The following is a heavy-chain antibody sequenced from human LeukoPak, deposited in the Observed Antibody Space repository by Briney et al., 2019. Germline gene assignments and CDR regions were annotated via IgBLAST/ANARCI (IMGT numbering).Heavy chain of an antibody. CDR3: ARIYYDSSGYRLFDY. CDR1: GFTFSSYW. CDR2: IKEEGSGK. V-gene: IGHV3-7*02. D-gene: IGHD3-22*01. J-gene: IGHJ4*02. Sequence: GGSLRLSCVASGFTFSSYWMSWVRQAPGKGLVWVANIKEEGSGKYYVDSVQGRFTISRDNAKNSLYLQMNSLRAEDTAVYYCARIYYDSSGYRLFDYWGQGTLVTVSS.